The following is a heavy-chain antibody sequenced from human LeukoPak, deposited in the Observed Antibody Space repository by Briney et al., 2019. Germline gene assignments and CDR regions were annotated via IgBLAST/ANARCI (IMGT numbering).Heavy chain of an antibody. CDR2: IYYSGST. J-gene: IGHJ4*02. CDR3: ARSSYDYVWGSYRYSPFDY. CDR1: GGSVSNGGYY. V-gene: IGHV4-31*03. D-gene: IGHD3-16*02. Sequence: SGPLALTCTVSGGSVSNGGYYWSWIRQHPGKGLEWIGYIYYSGSTYCNPSLKSRVTISVDTSKNQFSLKLSSVTAADTAVYYCARSSYDYVWGSYRYSPFDYLGQGTLVTVSS.